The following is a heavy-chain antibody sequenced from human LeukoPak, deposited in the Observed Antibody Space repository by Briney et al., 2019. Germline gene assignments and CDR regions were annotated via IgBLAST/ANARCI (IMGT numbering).Heavy chain of an antibody. J-gene: IGHJ4*02. CDR3: ARSSGYPYFDY. Sequence: GSLRLSCAASGYTFSSYSMSWVRQAPGKGLEWLSYIGGSSSPIYYADSVKGRFTISRDNAKNSLYLQMNSLRAEDTAVYYCARSSGYPYFDYWGQGTLVTVSS. V-gene: IGHV3-48*01. CDR2: IGGSSSPI. CDR1: GYTFSSYS. D-gene: IGHD3-22*01.